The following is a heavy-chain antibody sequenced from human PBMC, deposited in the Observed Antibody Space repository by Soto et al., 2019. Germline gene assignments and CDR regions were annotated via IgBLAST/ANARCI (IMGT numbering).Heavy chain of an antibody. J-gene: IGHJ4*02. CDR1: GGSFNRHT. CDR3: ARGWVNDSTDYYNAY. D-gene: IGHD3-9*01. Sequence: QVQLVQSGAEVRKPGSSVRVSCKASGGSFNRHTISWVRQAPGQGLEWMGGIIPIFGTANHAQKFQGRVTIIADEPTSTVYMELSSMRYDKTAIYYCARGWVNDSTDYYNAYWGQGTLVIVSS. CDR2: IIPIFGTA. V-gene: IGHV1-69*01.